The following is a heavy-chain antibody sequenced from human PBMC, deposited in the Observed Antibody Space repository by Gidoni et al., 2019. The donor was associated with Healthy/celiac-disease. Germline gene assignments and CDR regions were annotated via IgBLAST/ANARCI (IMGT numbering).Heavy chain of an antibody. J-gene: IGHJ5*02. D-gene: IGHD3-22*01. V-gene: IGHV4-34*01. CDR1: GGSFSGYY. Sequence: QEQLQQGGAGLWKPSETLSRTCAVYGGSFSGYYWSWIRQPPGKGLEWIGEITHSGSTNYNPSLKSRVTISVDTSKHQFSLKLSSVTAADTAVYYCARGHYYASSDLSWFDPWGQGTLVTVSS. CDR3: ARGHYYASSDLSWFDP. CDR2: ITHSGST.